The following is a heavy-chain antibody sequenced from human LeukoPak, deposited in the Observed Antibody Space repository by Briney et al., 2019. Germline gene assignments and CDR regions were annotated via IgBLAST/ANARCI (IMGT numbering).Heavy chain of an antibody. CDR1: GFTFTSYA. CDR2: ISSSNGTI. CDR3: ARAATVKTGYYYGMDV. J-gene: IGHJ6*02. D-gene: IGHD4-17*01. Sequence: GGSLRLSCAASGFTFTSYAMNWVRQAPGKGLEWVSHISSSNGTIYYADSVKGRFTISRDNAKNSLYLQMNSLRAEDTAVYYCARAATVKTGYYYGMDVWGQGTTVTVSS. V-gene: IGHV3-48*04.